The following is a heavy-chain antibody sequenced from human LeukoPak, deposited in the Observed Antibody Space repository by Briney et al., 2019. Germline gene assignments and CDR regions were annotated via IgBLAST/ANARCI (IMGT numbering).Heavy chain of an antibody. CDR3: AREVYCSSTSCSPRPLDY. CDR1: GGTFSRYA. J-gene: IGHJ4*02. D-gene: IGHD2-2*01. Sequence: ASVKVSCKASGGTFSRYAISWVRQAPGQGLEWMGGLIPIFGTANYAQKFQGRVTITADESTSTAYMELSSLRSEDTAVYYCAREVYCSSTSCSPRPLDYWGQGTLVTVSS. V-gene: IGHV1-69*13. CDR2: LIPIFGTA.